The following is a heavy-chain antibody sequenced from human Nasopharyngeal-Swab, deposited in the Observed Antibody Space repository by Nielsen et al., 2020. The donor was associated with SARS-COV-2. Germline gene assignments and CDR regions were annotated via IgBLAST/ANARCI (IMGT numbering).Heavy chain of an antibody. CDR3: ATSAPYCSSTSCYTNWFDP. J-gene: IGHJ5*02. CDR2: FDPEDGET. CDR1: GYTLTELS. V-gene: IGHV1-24*01. Sequence: ASVKVSCKVSGYTLTELSMHWVRQAPGKGLDWMGGFDPEDGETIYAQKFQGRVTMTEDTSTDTAYMELSSLRSEDTAVYYCATSAPYCSSTSCYTNWFDPWGQGTLVTVSS. D-gene: IGHD2-2*02.